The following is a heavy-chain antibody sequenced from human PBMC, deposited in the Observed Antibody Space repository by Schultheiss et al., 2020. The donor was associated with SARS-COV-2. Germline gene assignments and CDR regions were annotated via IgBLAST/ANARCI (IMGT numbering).Heavy chain of an antibody. CDR3: ARDLYGGMDV. CDR1: GGSISSYY. D-gene: IGHD3-10*01. J-gene: IGHJ6*02. Sequence: SETLSLTCTVSGGSISSYYWSWIRQPPGKGLEWIGYIYYSGSTNYNPSLKSRVTISVDTSKNQFSLKLNSVTAADTAVYYCARDLYGGMDVWGQGTTVTVSS. V-gene: IGHV4-59*01. CDR2: IYYSGST.